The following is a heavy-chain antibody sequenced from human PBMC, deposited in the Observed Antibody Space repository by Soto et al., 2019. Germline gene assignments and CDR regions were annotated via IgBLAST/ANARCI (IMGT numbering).Heavy chain of an antibody. CDR1: GFTFSSYG. J-gene: IGHJ6*02. CDR2: ISYDGSNK. V-gene: IGHV3-30*18. Sequence: GGSLRLSCAASGFTFSSYGMHWVRQAPGKGLEWVAVISYDGSNKYYADSVKGRFTISRDNSKNTLYLQMNSLRAEDTAVYYCAKDLGDDYGDYVYYYYGMDVWGQGTTVTAP. D-gene: IGHD4-17*01. CDR3: AKDLGDDYGDYVYYYYGMDV.